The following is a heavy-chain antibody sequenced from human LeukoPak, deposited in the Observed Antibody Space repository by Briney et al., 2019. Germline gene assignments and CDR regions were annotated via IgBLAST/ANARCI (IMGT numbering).Heavy chain of an antibody. CDR1: GFIFSSYA. J-gene: IGHJ4*02. V-gene: IGHV3-23*01. Sequence: SGGSLRLSCAASGFIFSSYAMSWVRQAPGKGLQWVSAISDSGDRTYYADSVKGRFTIPRDNSKNTLFLKMSSLRAEDTAVYYCAKGGWLEFWGQGTLVTVSS. CDR3: AKGGWLEF. CDR2: ISDSGDRT.